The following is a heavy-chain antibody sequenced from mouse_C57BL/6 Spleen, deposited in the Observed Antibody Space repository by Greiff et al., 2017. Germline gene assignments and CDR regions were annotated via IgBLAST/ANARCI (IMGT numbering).Heavy chain of an antibody. Sequence: QVQLQQPGAELVKPGASVKLSCKASGYTFTSYWMQWVKQRPGQGLEWIGEIDPSDSYTNYNQEFKGKATLTVDTSSNTAYMHLSSLTSEDSAVYYCATYYGSPFWYFDVWGTGTTVTVSS. CDR2: IDPSDSYT. J-gene: IGHJ1*03. V-gene: IGHV1-50*01. CDR3: ATYYGSPFWYFDV. CDR1: GYTFTSYW. D-gene: IGHD1-1*01.